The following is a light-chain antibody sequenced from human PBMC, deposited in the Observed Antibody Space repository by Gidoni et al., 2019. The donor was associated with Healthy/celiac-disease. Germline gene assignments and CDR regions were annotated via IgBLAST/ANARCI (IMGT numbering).Light chain of an antibody. CDR1: QDISNY. J-gene: IGKJ5*01. CDR2: DAS. Sequence: DIQMTQSPSSLSASVGDRVTITCQASQDISNYLNWYQQKPGKAPKLLIYDASNLETGVPSRFSGSGSGTDFTFTISSLQPEDSATYYCQQYDNLEGITFGQGTRLEIK. CDR3: QQYDNLEGIT. V-gene: IGKV1-33*01.